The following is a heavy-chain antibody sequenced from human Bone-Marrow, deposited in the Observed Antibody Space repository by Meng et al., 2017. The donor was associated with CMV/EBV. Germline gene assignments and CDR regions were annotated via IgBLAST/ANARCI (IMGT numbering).Heavy chain of an antibody. J-gene: IGHJ4*02. CDR2: IWYDGSNK. CDR1: FTFSSYG. V-gene: IGHV3-33*06. Sequence: FTFSSYGMHWVRQAPGKGLEWVAVIWYDGSNKYYADSVKGRFTISRDNSKNTLYLQMNSLRAEDTAVYYCAKDRLPGHYYDSSGIDYWGQGTLVTVSS. D-gene: IGHD3-22*01. CDR3: AKDRLPGHYYDSSGIDY.